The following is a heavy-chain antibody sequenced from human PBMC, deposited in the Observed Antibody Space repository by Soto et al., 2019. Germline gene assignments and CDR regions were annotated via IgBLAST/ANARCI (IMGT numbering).Heavy chain of an antibody. CDR1: GGSISGYY. Sequence: QVQLQAPSPGLVKPSETLSLTCTVSGGSISGYYWSWIRQPPGEGLEWIGNIRYTGGPKYNPSLRSRVTISVDTSKSQFSLKLSSLTAADTAVYYCARHIGKWVFDILGPGTMVTVSS. CDR3: ARHIGKWVFDI. J-gene: IGHJ3*02. V-gene: IGHV4-59*08. CDR2: IRYTGGP. D-gene: IGHD2-8*01.